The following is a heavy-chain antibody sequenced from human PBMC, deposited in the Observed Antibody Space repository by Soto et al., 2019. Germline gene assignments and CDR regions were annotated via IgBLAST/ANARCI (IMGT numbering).Heavy chain of an antibody. D-gene: IGHD2-15*01. Sequence: QVQLVQSGAEVKKPGASVKVSCKASGYTFTSYAMHWVPQAPGQSLEWMGWINAGNGNTKYSQKFQGRVTITRDTSASTAYMGLSSLRSEDTDVYYCARDGCSGGSCYSYYYYYMDVWGKGTTVTVSS. J-gene: IGHJ6*03. CDR3: ARDGCSGGSCYSYYYYYMDV. V-gene: IGHV1-3*01. CDR2: INAGNGNT. CDR1: GYTFTSYA.